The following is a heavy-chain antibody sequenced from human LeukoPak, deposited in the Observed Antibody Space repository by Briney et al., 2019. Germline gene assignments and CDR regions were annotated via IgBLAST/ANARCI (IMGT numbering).Heavy chain of an antibody. J-gene: IGHJ1*01. V-gene: IGHV1-69*13. CDR3: ARDQGSGWYLRQYFQH. CDR2: IIPIFGTA. D-gene: IGHD6-19*01. Sequence: SVKVSCKASGGTFSSYAISWVRQAPGQGLEWMGGIIPIFGTANYAQKFQGRVTITADESTSTAYMELSSLRSEDTAVYYCARDQGSGWYLRQYFQHWGQGNLVTVSS. CDR1: GGTFSSYA.